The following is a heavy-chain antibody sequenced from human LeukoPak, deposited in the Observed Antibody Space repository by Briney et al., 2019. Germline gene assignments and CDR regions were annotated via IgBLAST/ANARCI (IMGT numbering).Heavy chain of an antibody. J-gene: IGHJ4*02. V-gene: IGHV1-8*01. Sequence: ASVKVSCKASGYTFTSHDINRVRQAPGQGLKWGGYKTTNSANTGYAQKFQGRVTLTRDTSTNTAYMELTSLRSEDTAVYYCTRVPRESYSHWGQGTLVTVSS. CDR2: KTTNSANT. D-gene: IGHD1-26*01. CDR1: GYTFTSHD. CDR3: TRVPRESYSH.